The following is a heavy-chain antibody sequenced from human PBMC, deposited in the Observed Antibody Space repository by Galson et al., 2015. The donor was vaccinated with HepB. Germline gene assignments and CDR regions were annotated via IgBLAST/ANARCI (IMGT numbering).Heavy chain of an antibody. D-gene: IGHD4-17*01. J-gene: IGHJ4*02. CDR2: VEKDSSGT. CDR3: AKQAGNLIRSWHFDY. CDR1: GFNFSAFA. Sequence: SLRLSCAASGFNFSAFAMSWVGQAPGKGLEWVSGVEKDSSGTYYADSVQGRFTIARDNSKNTLYLQVNSLRAEDTAVYYCAKQAGNLIRSWHFDYWGQGSLVIVSS. V-gene: IGHV3-23*03.